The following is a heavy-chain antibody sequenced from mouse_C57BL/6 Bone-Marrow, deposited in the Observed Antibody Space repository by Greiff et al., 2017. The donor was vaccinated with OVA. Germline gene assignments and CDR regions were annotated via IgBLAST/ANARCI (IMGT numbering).Heavy chain of an antibody. CDR2: IDPSDSYT. CDR3: AFYYDDGGYFDY. V-gene: IGHV1-69*01. CDR1: GYTFTSYW. D-gene: IGHD2-4*01. Sequence: VQLQQPGAELVMPGASVKLSCKASGYTFTSYWMHWVKQRPGQGLEWIGEIDPSDSYTNYNQKFKGKSTLTVDKSSSTAYMQLSSLTSEDSAVYYCAFYYDDGGYFDYWGQGTTLTVSS. J-gene: IGHJ2*01.